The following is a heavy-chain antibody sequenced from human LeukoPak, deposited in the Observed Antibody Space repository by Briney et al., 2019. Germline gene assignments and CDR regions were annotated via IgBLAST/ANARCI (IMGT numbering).Heavy chain of an antibody. Sequence: GGSLRLSCAASGFTFSSYSVNWVRQAPGKGLEWVSHITASGTAMFYADSVKGRFTISRDNAKNSLYLQMNSLRDEDTAVYYCASSGSYRFDYWGQGTLVTVSS. D-gene: IGHD1-26*01. CDR2: ITASGTAM. J-gene: IGHJ4*02. V-gene: IGHV3-48*02. CDR1: GFTFSSYS. CDR3: ASSGSYRFDY.